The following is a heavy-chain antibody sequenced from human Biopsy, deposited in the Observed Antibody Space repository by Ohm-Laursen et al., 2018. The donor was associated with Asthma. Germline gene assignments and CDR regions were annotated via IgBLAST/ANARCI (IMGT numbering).Heavy chain of an antibody. CDR3: ARTFHFWSPYHAEHYQL. V-gene: IGHV3-7*01. Sequence: SLRLSCAASGFSFRDYWKSWVRQVPGKGMEWVANIKHDGTERNHVDSLKGRFTISRDNAKNSLYLQMNSLRAEDTAVYYCARTFHFWSPYHAEHYQLWGQGTLVTVSS. CDR2: IKHDGTER. D-gene: IGHD3-3*02. J-gene: IGHJ1*01. CDR1: GFSFRDYW.